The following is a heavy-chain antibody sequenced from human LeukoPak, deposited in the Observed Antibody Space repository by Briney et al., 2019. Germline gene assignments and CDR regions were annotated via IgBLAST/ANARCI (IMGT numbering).Heavy chain of an antibody. CDR1: GFTFSSYA. CDR2: LRGNGDT. D-gene: IGHD3-10*01. V-gene: IGHV3-23*01. Sequence: GGSLRLSCAASGFTFSSYAMSWVREAPVRGLEWVSSLRGNGDTFYADSVKGRFTLSRDESRNTVYLQLNNLRVEDTAIYYCAEASWVSDADAVLWGQGTVVTVSS. J-gene: IGHJ4*02. CDR3: AEASWVSDADAVL.